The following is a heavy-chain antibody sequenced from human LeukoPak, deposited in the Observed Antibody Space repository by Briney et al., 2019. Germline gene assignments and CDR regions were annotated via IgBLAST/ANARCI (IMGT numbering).Heavy chain of an antibody. V-gene: IGHV1-18*01. CDR2: ISGYYGNT. Sequence: ASVKVSFKASGYTFTSYGISWVRQAPGQGLEWMGWISGYYGNTNSAQKLQGRVSMTTDTSTSTAYMELRSLRSDDTAVYYCARDRSPDFWSGDYRDAFDIWGQGTMVTVSS. CDR1: GYTFTSYG. D-gene: IGHD3-3*01. J-gene: IGHJ3*02. CDR3: ARDRSPDFWSGDYRDAFDI.